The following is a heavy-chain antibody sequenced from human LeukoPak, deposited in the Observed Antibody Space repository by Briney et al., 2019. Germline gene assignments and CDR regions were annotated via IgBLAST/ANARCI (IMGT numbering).Heavy chain of an antibody. Sequence: ASVKVSCKASGGTFSSYAISWVRQAPGQGLEWTGRIIPILGIANYAQKFQGRVTITADKSTSTAYMELSSLRSEDTAVYYCARDDTMVRGVVNWGQGTLVTVSS. J-gene: IGHJ4*02. CDR2: IIPILGIA. V-gene: IGHV1-69*04. D-gene: IGHD3-10*01. CDR1: GGTFSSYA. CDR3: ARDDTMVRGVVN.